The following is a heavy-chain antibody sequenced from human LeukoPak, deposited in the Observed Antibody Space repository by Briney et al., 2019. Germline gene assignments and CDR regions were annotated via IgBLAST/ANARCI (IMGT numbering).Heavy chain of an antibody. J-gene: IGHJ4*02. CDR1: GGSFSSYY. D-gene: IGHD3-22*01. Sequence: SETLSLTCAVYGGSFSSYYWSWIRQPAGKGLEWIGRIYTSGSTNYNPSLKSRVTMSVDTSKNQFSLKLSSVTAADTAVYYCAITGSSGYPDFDYWGQGTLVTVSS. CDR2: IYTSGST. V-gene: IGHV4-59*10. CDR3: AITGSSGYPDFDY.